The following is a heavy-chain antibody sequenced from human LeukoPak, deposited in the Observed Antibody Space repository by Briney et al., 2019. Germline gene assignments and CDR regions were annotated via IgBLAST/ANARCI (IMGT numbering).Heavy chain of an antibody. V-gene: IGHV3-15*07. CDR3: AKDHSGWYYPPQPSAP. CDR1: GFTFSNAW. J-gene: IGHJ5*02. Sequence: GGSLRLSCIVSGFTFSNAWMNWLRQAPGRGLEWVGRIKSKTDDGTIDYAAPVKGRFTVSRDDSKNTLYLQMNNLKTEDTAVYYCAKDHSGWYYPPQPSAPWGQGTLVTVSS. D-gene: IGHD6-19*01. CDR2: IKSKTDDGTI.